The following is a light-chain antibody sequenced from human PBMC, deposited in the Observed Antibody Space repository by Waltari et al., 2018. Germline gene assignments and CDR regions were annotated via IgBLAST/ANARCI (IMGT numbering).Light chain of an antibody. Sequence: DIVMTQSPDSLGVSLGARATINCKSSQSVLHTNNKDYLAWYQQKPGQPPKLLIYWASTREFGVPDRFSGSGSGTSFTLTISSLQAEDVAVYYCQQYYSTPNTFGQGTKLEIK. CDR3: QQYYSTPNT. CDR2: WAS. V-gene: IGKV4-1*01. CDR1: QSVLHTNNKDY. J-gene: IGKJ2*01.